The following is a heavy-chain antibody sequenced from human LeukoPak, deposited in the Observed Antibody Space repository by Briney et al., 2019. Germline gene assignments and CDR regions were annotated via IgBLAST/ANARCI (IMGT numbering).Heavy chain of an antibody. CDR1: GYTFPGYY. J-gene: IGHJ5*02. CDR3: ARVLVDAAMVNWFDP. Sequence: GASVTVSFKASGYTFPGYYMHWVRQAPGQGLEWMGWINPNSGGTNYAQKFQGRVTMTRDTSISTAYMELSRLRSDDTAVYYCARVLVDAAMVNWFDPWGQGTLVTVSS. CDR2: INPNSGGT. V-gene: IGHV1-2*02. D-gene: IGHD5-18*01.